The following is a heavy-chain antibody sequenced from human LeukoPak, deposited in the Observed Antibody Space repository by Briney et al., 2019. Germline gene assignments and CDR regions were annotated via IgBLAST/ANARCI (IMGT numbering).Heavy chain of an antibody. CDR1: GGTFSSYA. V-gene: IGHV1-69*05. J-gene: IGHJ4*02. Sequence: SVKVSCKASGGTFSSYAISWVRQAPGQGLEWMGRIIPIFGTANYAQKFQGRVTVTTDESTSTAYMELSSLRSEDTAVYYCARGELTYSSGCDYWGQGTLVTVSS. D-gene: IGHD6-19*01. CDR3: ARGELTYSSGCDY. CDR2: IIPIFGTA.